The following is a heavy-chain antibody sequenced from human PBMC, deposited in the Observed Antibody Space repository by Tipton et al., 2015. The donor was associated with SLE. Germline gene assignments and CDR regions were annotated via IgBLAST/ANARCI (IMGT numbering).Heavy chain of an antibody. CDR2: IYTGGST. J-gene: IGHJ6*03. V-gene: IGHV4-4*07. CDR1: GGSISSYY. CDR3: ARGYGDSHIDYYYYYMDV. Sequence: TLSLTCTVSGGSISSYYWSWIRQPAGKGLEWIGRIYTGGSTNYNPSLKSRVTISVGTSKNQFSLKLSSVTAADTAVYYCARGYGDSHIDYYYYYMDVWGKGTTVTVSS. D-gene: IGHD4-17*01.